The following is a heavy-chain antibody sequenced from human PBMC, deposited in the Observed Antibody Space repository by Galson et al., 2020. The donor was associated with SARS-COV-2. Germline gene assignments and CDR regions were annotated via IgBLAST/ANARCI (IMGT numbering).Heavy chain of an antibody. J-gene: IGHJ5*02. V-gene: IGHV3-73*01. CDR3: TIGYCSSTTCYPRFDP. CDR2: IKIKANNYAT. Sequence: GGSLRLSCAASGLTFRGSAIHWVRQASGKGLEWVGRIKIKANNYATAYAASVKGRFTLSRDDSKNTAYLQMNSLRSEDTAVYYCTIGYCSSTTCYPRFDPWGQGTLVTVSS. D-gene: IGHD2-2*01. CDR1: GLTFRGSA.